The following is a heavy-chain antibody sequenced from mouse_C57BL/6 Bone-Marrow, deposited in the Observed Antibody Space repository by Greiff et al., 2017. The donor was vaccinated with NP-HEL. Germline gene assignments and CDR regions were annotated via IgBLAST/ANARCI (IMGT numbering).Heavy chain of an antibody. CDR1: GFNFKDDY. J-gene: IGHJ2*01. Sequence: VQLQQSGAELVRPGASVKLSCTASGFNFKDDYMHWVKQRPEQGLEWIGWIDPENGDTEYASKFQGKATITADTSSNTAYLELSSLTSEDTAVYYCTSTAHNYFDYWGQGTTLTVSA. CDR2: IDPENGDT. D-gene: IGHD3-2*02. V-gene: IGHV14-4*01. CDR3: TSTAHNYFDY.